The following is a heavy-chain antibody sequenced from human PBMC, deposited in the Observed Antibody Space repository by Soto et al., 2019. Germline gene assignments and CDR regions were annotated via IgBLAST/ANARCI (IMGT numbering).Heavy chain of an antibody. D-gene: IGHD6-6*01. CDR1: GVTFSSYP. CDR2: IIPITGTV. V-gene: IGHV1-69*01. Sequence: QVQLVQSGAEVKKPGSSVKVSCKASGVTFSSYPISWVRQAPGQGLEWMGGIIPITGTVQYAQKFQGRLTVTADESTTTGYMELISLGSEHTAVYYCARLWDSSHGFNFDYWGQGTLVTVSS. J-gene: IGHJ4*02. CDR3: ARLWDSSHGFNFDY.